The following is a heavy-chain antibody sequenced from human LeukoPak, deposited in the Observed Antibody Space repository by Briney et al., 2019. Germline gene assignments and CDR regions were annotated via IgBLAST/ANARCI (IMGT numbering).Heavy chain of an antibody. D-gene: IGHD5-18*01. CDR2: ISHDGSNK. CDR3: AKAQNTAMAIYYFDY. V-gene: IGHV3-30*18. J-gene: IGHJ4*02. CDR1: GFTFSSYG. Sequence: PGGSLRLSCAASGFTFSSYGMHWARQAPGKGLEWVAVISHDGSNKYYADSVKGRFTISRDNSKNTLYLQMNSLRAEDTAVYYCAKAQNTAMAIYYFDYWGQGTLVTVSS.